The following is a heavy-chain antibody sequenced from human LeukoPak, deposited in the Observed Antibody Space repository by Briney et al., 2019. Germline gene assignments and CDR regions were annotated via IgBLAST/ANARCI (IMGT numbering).Heavy chain of an antibody. CDR1: GYGFTSYW. D-gene: IGHD5-18*01. CDR3: ASPPEDGYSYGLD. Sequence: HGESLKISCKGSGYGFTSYWIGWVRQMPGKGLEWMGIIYPGDSDTRYSPSFQGQVTISADKSISTAYLQWSSLKASDTAMYYCASPPEDGYSYGLDWGQGTLVTVSS. V-gene: IGHV5-51*01. J-gene: IGHJ4*02. CDR2: IYPGDSDT.